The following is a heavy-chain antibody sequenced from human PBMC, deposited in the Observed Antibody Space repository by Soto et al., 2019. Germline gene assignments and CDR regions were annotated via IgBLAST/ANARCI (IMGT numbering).Heavy chain of an antibody. D-gene: IGHD3-10*01. CDR3: ARGDRGGFDL. V-gene: IGHV3-74*01. Sequence: PGGSLRLSCAASGFTFDYYWMHWVRQAPGKGLVWVSRVHSGGTTTTYADSVKGRFTISRDNARNTVSLQMSSLRADDTAIYYCARGDRGGFDLWGHGTMVTVSS. J-gene: IGHJ3*01. CDR1: GFTFDYYW. CDR2: VHSGGTTT.